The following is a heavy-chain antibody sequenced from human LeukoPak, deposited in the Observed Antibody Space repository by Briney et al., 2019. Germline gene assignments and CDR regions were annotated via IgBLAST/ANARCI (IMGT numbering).Heavy chain of an antibody. CDR1: GFTFSSYA. D-gene: IGHD3-9*01. J-gene: IGHJ4*02. CDR3: AKIPSYYDILTGYSNSVDY. V-gene: IGHV3-23*01. CDR2: ISGSGGST. Sequence: PGGSLRLSCAASGFTFSSYAMSWVRQAPGKGLEWVSAISGSGGSTYYADSVKGRFTISRDNSKNTLYLQMNSLRAEDTAVYYCAKIPSYYDILTGYSNSVDYWGQGTPVTVSS.